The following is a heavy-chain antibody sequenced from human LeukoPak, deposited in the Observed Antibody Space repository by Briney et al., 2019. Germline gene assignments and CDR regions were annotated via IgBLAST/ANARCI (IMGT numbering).Heavy chain of an antibody. Sequence: PGGSLRLSGAASGFTFSSYGVYWVREAPGKGLEWVAVTWYDGSNKYYADSVKGRLTISRDNSKNTLYLQMNSLRAEDTAVYYCARDPAIAVAGTPDYWGQGTLVTVSS. J-gene: IGHJ4*02. D-gene: IGHD6-19*01. CDR2: TWYDGSNK. V-gene: IGHV3-33*01. CDR1: GFTFSSYG. CDR3: ARDPAIAVAGTPDY.